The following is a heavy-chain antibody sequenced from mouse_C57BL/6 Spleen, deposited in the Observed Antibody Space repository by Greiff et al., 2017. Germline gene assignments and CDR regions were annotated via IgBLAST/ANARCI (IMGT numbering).Heavy chain of an antibody. CDR2: IDPNSGGT. CDR3: ARFGDYYDYVDGMDY. D-gene: IGHD2-4*01. V-gene: IGHV1-72*01. J-gene: IGHJ4*01. Sequence: VQLQQPGAELVKPGASVKLSCKASGYTFTSYWMHWVKQRPGRGLEWTGRIDPNSGGTKYNEKFKSKATLTVDKPSSTASMQLSSLTSEDSAVYYCARFGDYYDYVDGMDYWGQGTSVTVSS. CDR1: GYTFTSYW.